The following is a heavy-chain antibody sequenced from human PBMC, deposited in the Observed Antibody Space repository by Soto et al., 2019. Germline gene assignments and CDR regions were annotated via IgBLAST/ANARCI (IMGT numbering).Heavy chain of an antibody. Sequence: GSLRLSCAASGFTFSSYSMNWVRQAPGKGLEWVSYISSSSSTIYYADSVKGRFTISRDNAKNSLYLQMNSLRDEDTAVYYCARVSYYYDSSGYTLAGMDVWGQGTTVTVSS. V-gene: IGHV3-48*02. D-gene: IGHD3-22*01. CDR3: ARVSYYYDSSGYTLAGMDV. J-gene: IGHJ6*02. CDR2: ISSSSSTI. CDR1: GFTFSSYS.